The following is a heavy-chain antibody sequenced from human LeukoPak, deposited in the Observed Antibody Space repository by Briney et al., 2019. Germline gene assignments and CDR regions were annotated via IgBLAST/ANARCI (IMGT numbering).Heavy chain of an antibody. D-gene: IGHD5-18*01. Sequence: SETLSLTCAVYGGSFSAYYWTWIRQPPGEGLEWIGEINHSGSSNYNSSLRSRVTISVDTSYKQFSLRLSSVTAADTAVYYCAPRGDIEHSYVYGKWFDPWGQGTRVTVSS. CDR3: APRGDIEHSYVYGKWFDP. J-gene: IGHJ5*02. V-gene: IGHV4-34*01. CDR1: GGSFSAYY. CDR2: INHSGSS.